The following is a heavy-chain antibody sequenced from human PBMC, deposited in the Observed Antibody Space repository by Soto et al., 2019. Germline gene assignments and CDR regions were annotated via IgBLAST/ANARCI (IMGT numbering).Heavy chain of an antibody. CDR2: IIPIFGTA. CDR3: AAALYSGGSCFSFDF. D-gene: IGHD2-15*01. Sequence: SVKVSCKASGGTFSSYAISWVRQAPGQGLEWMGGIIPIFGTANYAQKFQGRVTITADESTSTAYMELSSLRSEETAVYYCAAALYSGGSCFSFDFWGQGTMGTVS. J-gene: IGHJ3*01. CDR1: GGTFSSYA. V-gene: IGHV1-69*13.